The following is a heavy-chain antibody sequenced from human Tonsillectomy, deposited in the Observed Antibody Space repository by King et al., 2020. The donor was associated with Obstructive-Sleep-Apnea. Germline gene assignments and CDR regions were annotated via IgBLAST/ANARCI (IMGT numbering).Heavy chain of an antibody. J-gene: IGHJ4*02. CDR1: GFTFSSYG. D-gene: IGHD5-18*01. CDR2: IRYDGSNK. V-gene: IGHV3-30*02. CDR3: AKGPTAMVNGVDY. Sequence: VQLVESGGGVVQPGRSLRLPCAASGFTFSSYGMHWVRQAPGKGLEWVAFIRYDGSNKYFADSVKGRFTISRDNSKNTLYLQMNSLRAEDTAVYYCAKGPTAMVNGVDYWGQGTLVTVSS.